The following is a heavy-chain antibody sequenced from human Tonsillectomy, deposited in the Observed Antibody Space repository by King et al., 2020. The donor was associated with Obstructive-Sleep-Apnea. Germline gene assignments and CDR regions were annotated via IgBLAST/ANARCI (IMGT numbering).Heavy chain of an antibody. V-gene: IGHV1-2*02. J-gene: IGHJ4*02. Sequence: VQLVESGAEVKKPGASVKVSCKASGYTFTGYYINWVRQAPGQGLEWMGWIDPNSGGTNYAQKFQGRVTMTRDTSISTAYLELSRLTSDDTALYYCATYGIVGDIYYFDYWGQGTLVTVSS. CDR3: ATYGIVGDIYYFDY. D-gene: IGHD1-26*01. CDR2: IDPNSGGT. CDR1: GYTFTGYY.